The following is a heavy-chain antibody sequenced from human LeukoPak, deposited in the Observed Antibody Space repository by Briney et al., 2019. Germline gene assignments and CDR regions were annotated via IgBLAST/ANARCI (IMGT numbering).Heavy chain of an antibody. CDR1: RFTFRSYG. CDR3: ATYNSGTIDH. Sequence: GGSLRVSCAASRFTFRSYGMHWVRQAPGKGLEWVAVIWYDGSEKYYADSVKGRFTVSRDNSKNMLYLQMDSLRAEDTAVYYCATYNSGTIDHWGQGTLVTVSS. D-gene: IGHD1-1*01. V-gene: IGHV3-33*03. J-gene: IGHJ4*02. CDR2: IWYDGSEK.